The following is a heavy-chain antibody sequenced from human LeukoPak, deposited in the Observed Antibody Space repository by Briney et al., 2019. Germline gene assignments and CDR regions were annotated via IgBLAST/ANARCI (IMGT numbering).Heavy chain of an antibody. CDR2: IKEDGREK. V-gene: IGHV3-7*01. CDR1: GFTFRNHW. CDR3: ARGATVTTIYYYYYMDV. J-gene: IGHJ6*03. Sequence: GGSLRLSCAASGFTFRNHWMSWVRHAPGKGLEWVANIKEDGREKYYVDSVKGRFTISRDNAKNSLNLQMNSLRAEDTAVYYCARGATVTTIYYYYYMDVWGKGTTVTVSS. D-gene: IGHD5-12*01.